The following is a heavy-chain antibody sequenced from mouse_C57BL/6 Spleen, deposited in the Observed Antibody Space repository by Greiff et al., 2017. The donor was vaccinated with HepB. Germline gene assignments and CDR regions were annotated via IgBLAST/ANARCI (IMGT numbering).Heavy chain of an antibody. CDR2: IYPGDGDT. V-gene: IGHV1-80*01. D-gene: IGHD1-1*01. CDR3: ERDYGSSQYCFDY. J-gene: IGHJ2*01. Sequence: QVQLQQSGAELVKPGASVKISCKASGYAFSSYWMNWVKQRPGKGLEWIGQIYPGDGDTNYNGKFKGKATLTADKSSNTAYMQLSSLTAEDSAVYFCERDYGSSQYCFDYWGQGTTLTVSS. CDR1: GYAFSSYW.